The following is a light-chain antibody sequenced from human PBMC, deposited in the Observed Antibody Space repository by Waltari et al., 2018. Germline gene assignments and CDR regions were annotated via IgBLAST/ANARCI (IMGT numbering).Light chain of an antibody. CDR2: KND. Sequence: QSVLTQPASASGTPGQRVTIPCSGCDSDTGRNYVYWYQQFPGSAPKLLIYKNDQRPSGVTDRFSGSKSGTSASLAISGLRSEDEAEYSCATWDESLGAIFGGGTKLTVV. CDR3: ATWDESLGAI. V-gene: IGLV1-47*01. CDR1: DSDTGRNY. J-gene: IGLJ2*01.